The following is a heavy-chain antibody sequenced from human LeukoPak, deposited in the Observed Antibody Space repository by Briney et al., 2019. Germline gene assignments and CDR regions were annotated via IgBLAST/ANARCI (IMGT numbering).Heavy chain of an antibody. CDR1: GGSFSGYY. V-gene: IGHV4-34*01. Sequence: PSETLSLTCAVYGGSFSGYYWSWIRQPPGKGLEWIGEINHSGSTNYNPSLKSRVTISVDTSKNQFSLKLSSVTAADTAVYYCARAPPRGYSYGYPRYFDYWGQGTLVTVSS. D-gene: IGHD5-18*01. J-gene: IGHJ4*02. CDR3: ARAPPRGYSYGYPRYFDY. CDR2: INHSGST.